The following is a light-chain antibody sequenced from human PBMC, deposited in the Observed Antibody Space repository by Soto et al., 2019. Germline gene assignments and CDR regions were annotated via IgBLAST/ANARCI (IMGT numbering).Light chain of an antibody. CDR1: QGISSY. Sequence: IQLTQSPSSLSASVGYRVTITCRASQGISSYLGWYQQKPGKAPNLLIYPASTLQSGVPSRFSGGGSGTDSTLTISSLPPEDFAPYYCQQVYVYPSTFGGGTKVDIK. CDR3: QQVYVYPST. J-gene: IGKJ4*01. CDR2: PAS. V-gene: IGKV1-9*01.